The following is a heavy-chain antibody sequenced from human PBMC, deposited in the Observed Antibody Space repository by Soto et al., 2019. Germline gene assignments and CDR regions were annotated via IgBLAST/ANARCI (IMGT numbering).Heavy chain of an antibody. CDR1: GYSLTTYA. CDR2: INTGNGDT. Sequence: ASVKVSCKASGYSLTTYAINWVRQAPGQRLEWMGWINTGNGDTKYSQKFQGRVTITRDTSATTAYMELSSLRSEDTAVYYCARSQAGLDYWGQGTLVTVSS. V-gene: IGHV1-3*04. CDR3: ARSQAGLDY. J-gene: IGHJ4*02.